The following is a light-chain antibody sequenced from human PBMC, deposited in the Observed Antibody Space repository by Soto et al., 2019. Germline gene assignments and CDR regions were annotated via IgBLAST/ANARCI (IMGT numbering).Light chain of an antibody. CDR3: QQSYRANT. V-gene: IGKV1-39*01. J-gene: IGKJ2*01. Sequence: DIQMTQSPSSLSASVGDRVTITCRASQSVNSNLNWYQQKPGTAPKLLIYGASSLQSGVPSRFSGGGSGTDFTLTISSLQPEDSATYFCQQSYRANTFGQGTKVEIK. CDR1: QSVNSN. CDR2: GAS.